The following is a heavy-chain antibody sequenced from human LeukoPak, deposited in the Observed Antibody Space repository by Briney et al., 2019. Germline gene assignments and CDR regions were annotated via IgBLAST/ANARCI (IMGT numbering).Heavy chain of an antibody. J-gene: IGHJ6*03. D-gene: IGHD2-2*01. V-gene: IGHV3-30*02. CDR3: AKASATYCSSTSCYYYYMDV. CDR1: GYTFSSYG. Sequence: GGSLRLSCAASGYTFSSYGMHWVRQAPGNGLEWVAFIRYDGSNKYYADSVKGRFTISRDNSKNTLYLQMNSLRAEDTAVYYCAKASATYCSSTSCYYYYMDVWGKGTTVTVSS. CDR2: IRYDGSNK.